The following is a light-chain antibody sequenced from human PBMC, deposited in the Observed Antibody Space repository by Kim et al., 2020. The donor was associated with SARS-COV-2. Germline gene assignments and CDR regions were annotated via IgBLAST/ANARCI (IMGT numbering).Light chain of an antibody. Sequence: SYELTQPLSVSVALGQTARLTCGGNNMQTLNVHWYRQKPGQAPVLVMYKDSKRPSGIPERFSGSNSGNTATLTISRAQADDEADYFCQVWDSGTWVFGGGTQLTVL. CDR1: NMQTLN. CDR2: KDS. CDR3: QVWDSGTWV. J-gene: IGLJ3*02. V-gene: IGLV3-9*01.